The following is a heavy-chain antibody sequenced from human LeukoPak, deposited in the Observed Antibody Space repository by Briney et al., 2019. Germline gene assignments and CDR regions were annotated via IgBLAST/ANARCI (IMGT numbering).Heavy chain of an antibody. Sequence: SETLSLTCTVSGGSISSYYWSWIRQPPGKGLEWIGYIYYSGSTNYNPSLKSRVTISVDTSKNQFSLKLSSVTAADTAVYYCARAYYYESSGKYYFDYWGQGTLVTVSS. J-gene: IGHJ4*02. CDR2: IYYSGST. V-gene: IGHV4-59*01. D-gene: IGHD3-22*01. CDR3: ARAYYYESSGKYYFDY. CDR1: GGSISSYY.